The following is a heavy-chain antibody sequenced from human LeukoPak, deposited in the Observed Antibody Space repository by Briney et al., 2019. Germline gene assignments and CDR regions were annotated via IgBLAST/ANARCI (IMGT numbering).Heavy chain of an antibody. CDR3: ARSREWLRFFDY. V-gene: IGHV4-34*01. J-gene: IGHJ4*02. D-gene: IGHD5-12*01. CDR1: GGSFSGYY. CDR2: INHSGST. Sequence: SETLSLTCAVYGGSFSGYYWSWPRQPPGTGLEWIGEINHSGSTNYNPSLKSRVTISVDTSKNQFSLKLGSVTAADTAVCYCARSREWLRFFDYWGQGTLFTVSS.